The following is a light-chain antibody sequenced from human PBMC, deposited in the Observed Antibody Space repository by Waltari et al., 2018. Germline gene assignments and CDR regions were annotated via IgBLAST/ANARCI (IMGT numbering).Light chain of an antibody. CDR1: TLGDNY. CDR2: HDN. Sequence: SYELTQPPSLSVSPGQTATIACSGDTLGDNYACWYPQKSGQSPVLVIFHDNKPPSGIPERFSGSNSGNTATLTISGIQAMDEADYFCQAWDNSAAVFGGGTRLTVL. CDR3: QAWDNSAAV. J-gene: IGLJ3*02. V-gene: IGLV3-1*01.